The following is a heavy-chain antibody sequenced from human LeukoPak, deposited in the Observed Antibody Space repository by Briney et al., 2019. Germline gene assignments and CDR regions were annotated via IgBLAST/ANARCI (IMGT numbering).Heavy chain of an antibody. Sequence: GRSLRLSCAASGFTFSSYAMHWVRQAPGKGLEWVAVISYDGSNKYYADSVKGRFTISRDNSKNTLYLQMNSLRAEDTAVYYCARFGRYYYGMDVWGQGTTVTVSS. CDR1: GFTFSSYA. V-gene: IGHV3-30-3*01. CDR3: ARFGRYYYGMDV. D-gene: IGHD3-10*01. CDR2: ISYDGSNK. J-gene: IGHJ6*02.